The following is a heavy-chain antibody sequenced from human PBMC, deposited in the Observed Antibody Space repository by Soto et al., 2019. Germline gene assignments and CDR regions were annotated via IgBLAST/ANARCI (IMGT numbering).Heavy chain of an antibody. CDR1: GFSLTTSGVG. CDR2: IYWNDDK. D-gene: IGHD2-2*01. V-gene: IGHV2-5*01. CDR3: AHHTITPATNWFDP. J-gene: IGHJ5*02. Sequence: SGPTLVNPTQTLTLTCTFSGFSLTTSGVGVGWIRQPPGKALEWLALIYWNDDKRYSPSLRGRLTITKDTSKSQVVLAMTNMDPVDTATYYCAHHTITPATNWFDPWGLGTLVTVSS.